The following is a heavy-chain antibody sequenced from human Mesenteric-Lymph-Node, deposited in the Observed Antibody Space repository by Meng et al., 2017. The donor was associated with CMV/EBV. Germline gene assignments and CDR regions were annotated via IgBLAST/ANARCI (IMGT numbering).Heavy chain of an antibody. V-gene: IGHV3-20*04. D-gene: IGHD6-13*01. CDR2: INWSGDST. J-gene: IGHJ4*02. CDR1: GFRFDNFG. CDR3: ARGDSSSRYRESSH. Sequence: GESLKISCAASGFRFDNFGMSWVRQVPGQGLEWVSAINWSGDSTGHADSVKGRFTISRDNARNSLYLQMNSLRVDDTALYYCARGDSSSRYRESSHWGQGTLVTVSS.